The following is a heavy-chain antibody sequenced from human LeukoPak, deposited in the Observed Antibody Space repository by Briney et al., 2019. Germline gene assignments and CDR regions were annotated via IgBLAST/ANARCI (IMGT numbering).Heavy chain of an antibody. J-gene: IGHJ4*02. V-gene: IGHV3-23*01. CDR1: GFSFSNYA. CDR3: AKANWVSNADAVW. D-gene: IGHD1-1*01. CDR2: IRGGGET. Sequence: GGSLRLSCAASGFSFSNYAMSWVRQAPARGPEGVSGIRGGGETFYSDYVKGRFTLSRDDSRNTVYLQLNNLRVEDTAIYYCAKANWVSNADAVWWGQGTQVTVYS.